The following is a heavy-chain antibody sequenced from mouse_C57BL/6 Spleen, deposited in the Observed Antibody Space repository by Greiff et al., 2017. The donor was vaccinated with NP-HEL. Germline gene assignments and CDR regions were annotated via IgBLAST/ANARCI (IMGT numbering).Heavy chain of an antibody. CDR2: FYPGSGSI. CDR3: ARHEVYYDYDGDWYFDV. D-gene: IGHD2-4*01. Sequence: VQLQQSGAELVKPGASVKLSCKASGYTFTEYTIHWVKQRSGQGLEWIGWFYPGSGSIKYNEKFKDKATLTADKSSSTGYMELSRLTSEDSAVYFCARHEVYYDYDGDWYFDVWGTGTTVTVSS. J-gene: IGHJ1*03. V-gene: IGHV1-62-2*01. CDR1: GYTFTEYT.